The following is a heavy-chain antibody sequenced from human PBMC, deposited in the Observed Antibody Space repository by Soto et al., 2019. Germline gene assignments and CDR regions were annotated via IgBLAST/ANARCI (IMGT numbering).Heavy chain of an antibody. CDR2: IYPGDSDT. CDR3: ARLDTDLWSGYYGSS. D-gene: IGHD3-3*01. V-gene: IGHV5-51*01. CDR1: GYSFTSYW. Sequence: GESLKISCKGSGYSFTSYWIGWVRQMPGKGLEWMGLIYPGDSDTRYSPSFQGQVTISADKSISTAYLQWSSLKASDTAMYYCARLDTDLWSGYYGSSWGQGTLVTVSS. J-gene: IGHJ5*02.